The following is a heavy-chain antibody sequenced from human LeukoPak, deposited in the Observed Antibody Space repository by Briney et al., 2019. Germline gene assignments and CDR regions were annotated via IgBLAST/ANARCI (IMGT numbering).Heavy chain of an antibody. Sequence: TSETLSLTCTVSGGSISSGGYYWSWIRQHPGKGLEWIGYIYYSGSTYYNPSLKSRVTISVDTSKNQFSLKLSSVTAADTAVYYCARGFIAAAGSLDPRGQGTLVTVSS. CDR1: GGSISSGGYY. V-gene: IGHV4-31*03. J-gene: IGHJ5*02. D-gene: IGHD6-13*01. CDR2: IYYSGST. CDR3: ARGFIAAAGSLDP.